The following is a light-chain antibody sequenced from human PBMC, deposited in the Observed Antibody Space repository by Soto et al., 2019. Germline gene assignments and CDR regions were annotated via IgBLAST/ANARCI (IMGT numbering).Light chain of an antibody. CDR1: QSVSSRF. V-gene: IGKV3D-20*02. Sequence: EIVLTQSPGTRSLSAGERATLSCRASQSVSSRFLAWYQQKPGQAPRLLIYGASSRATGIPARFSGSVSGTDGTITISSLETEDGSVYDCQQRSNWPLTFGGGTKVDIK. CDR2: GAS. J-gene: IGKJ4*01. CDR3: QQRSNWPLT.